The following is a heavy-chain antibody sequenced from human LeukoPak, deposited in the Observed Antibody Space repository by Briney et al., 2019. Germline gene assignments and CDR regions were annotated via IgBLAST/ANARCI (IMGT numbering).Heavy chain of an antibody. D-gene: IGHD4-17*01. J-gene: IGHJ4*02. CDR1: GGSISSHY. CDR2: IYYTGST. V-gene: IGHV4-59*11. Sequence: SETLSLTCTVSGGSISSHYWSWVRQPPGKGLKWIGYIYYTGSTKYNPSLKSQVTISVDTSKNQFSLKLSSVTTGDTALYYCARQGGYGDSAHLDYWGRGTLVTVSS. CDR3: ARQGGYGDSAHLDY.